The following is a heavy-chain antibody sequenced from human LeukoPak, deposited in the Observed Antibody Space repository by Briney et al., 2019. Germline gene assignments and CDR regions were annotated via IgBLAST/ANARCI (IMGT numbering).Heavy chain of an antibody. CDR3: ARDSSYYDILTGYLPHTRTLDH. J-gene: IGHJ4*02. Sequence: GGSLRLSCAASGFTFSSYSMNWVRQAPGKGLEWVSSISSSSSYIYYADSVKGRFTISRDNAKNSLYLQMNSLRAEDTAVYYCARDSSYYDILTGYLPHTRTLDHWGQGTLVTVSS. CDR2: ISSSSSYI. CDR1: GFTFSSYS. V-gene: IGHV3-21*01. D-gene: IGHD3-9*01.